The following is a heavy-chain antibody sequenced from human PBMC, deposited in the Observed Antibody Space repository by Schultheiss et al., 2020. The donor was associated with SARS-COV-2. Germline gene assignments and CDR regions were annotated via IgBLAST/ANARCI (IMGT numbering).Heavy chain of an antibody. CDR1: GFTFSGSA. CDR3: AREVQMYSSLDY. CDR2: IRSKANSYAT. D-gene: IGHD6-13*01. V-gene: IGHV3-73*01. Sequence: GGSLRLSCAASGFTFSGSAMHWVRQASGKGLEWVGRIRSKANSYATAYAASVKGRFTISRDDSKNTAYLQMNSLKTEDTAVYYCAREVQMYSSLDYWGQGTLVTVSS. J-gene: IGHJ4*02.